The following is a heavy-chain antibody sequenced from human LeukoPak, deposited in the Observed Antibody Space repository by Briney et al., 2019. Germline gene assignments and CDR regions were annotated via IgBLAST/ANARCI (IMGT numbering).Heavy chain of an antibody. V-gene: IGHV4-61*01. Sequence: SETLSLTCTVSGYSISSGYYWSWIRQPPGKGLEWIGYIYYSGSTNYNPSLKSRVTISIDTPKNQFSLKLSSVTAADTAVYYCARSGVPQRWGQGTLVTVSS. CDR1: GYSISSGYY. D-gene: IGHD7-27*01. CDR2: IYYSGST. CDR3: ARSGVPQR. J-gene: IGHJ4*02.